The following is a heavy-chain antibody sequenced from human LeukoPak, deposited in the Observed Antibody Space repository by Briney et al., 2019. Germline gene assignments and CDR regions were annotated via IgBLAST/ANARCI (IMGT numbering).Heavy chain of an antibody. CDR1: VFTFSSYA. V-gene: IGHV3-23*01. CDR3: AKVDTMIVVVPLAFDI. Sequence: GGSLRLSCAASVFTFSSYAMSWVRQAPGKGLEWVSAISGSGGSTYYADSVKGRFTISRDNSKNTLYLQMNSLRAEDTAVYYCAKVDTMIVVVPLAFDIWGQGTMVTDSS. CDR2: ISGSGGST. D-gene: IGHD3-22*01. J-gene: IGHJ3*02.